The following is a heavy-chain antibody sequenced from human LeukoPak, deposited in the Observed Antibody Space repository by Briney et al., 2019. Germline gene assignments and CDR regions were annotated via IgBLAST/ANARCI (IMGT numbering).Heavy chain of an antibody. CDR2: IVVGSGNT. D-gene: IGHD2-8*01. J-gene: IGHJ6*02. CDR3: AADRVMVYAGYYYYGMDV. V-gene: IGHV1-58*01. CDR1: GFTFTSSA. Sequence: SVKVSCKASGFTFTSSAVQWVRQARGQRLEWIGWIVVGSGNTNYAQKFQERVTITRDMSTSTAYMELSSLRSEDTAVYYCAADRVMVYAGYYYYGMDVWGQGTTVTVSS.